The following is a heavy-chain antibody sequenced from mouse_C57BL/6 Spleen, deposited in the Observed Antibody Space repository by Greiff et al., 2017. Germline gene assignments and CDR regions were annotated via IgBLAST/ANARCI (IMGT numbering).Heavy chain of an antibody. Sequence: QVQLQQSGAELVRPGSSVKLSCKASGYTFTSYWMHWVKQRPIQGLEWIGNIDPSDSETHYNQKFKDKATLTVDKSSSTAYMPLSSLTSEDSAVYYCARLKDYSNYLDYWGQGTTLTVSS. D-gene: IGHD2-5*01. J-gene: IGHJ2*01. CDR3: ARLKDYSNYLDY. CDR1: GYTFTSYW. CDR2: IDPSDSET. V-gene: IGHV1-52*01.